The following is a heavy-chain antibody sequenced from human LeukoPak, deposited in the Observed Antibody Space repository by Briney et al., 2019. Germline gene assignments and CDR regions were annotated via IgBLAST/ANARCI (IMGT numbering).Heavy chain of an antibody. CDR3: ARVGGDYGMDV. V-gene: IGHV4-30-4*01. Sequence: SQTLSLTCTVSGGSISSGDYYWSWIRHPPGKGLEWIGYIYYSGSNYYNPSHKSRVTISVDTSKNQFSLKMDPGTAGATAVYYCARVGGDYGMDVWGKGTTVTVSS. CDR2: IYYSGSN. J-gene: IGHJ6*04. CDR1: GGSISSGDYY. D-gene: IGHD3-16*01.